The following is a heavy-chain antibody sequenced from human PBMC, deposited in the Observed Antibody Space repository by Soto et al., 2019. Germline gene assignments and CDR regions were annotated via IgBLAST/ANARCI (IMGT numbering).Heavy chain of an antibody. J-gene: IGHJ4*02. Sequence: QVQLVESGGGVVQPGRSLRLSCAASGFTFSSYGMHWVRQAPGKGLEWVAVISYDGSNKYYADSVKGRFTISRDNSKNTRYLQMNSLRAEDTAVYYCAKIIAVADLDYWGQGTLVTVSS. V-gene: IGHV3-30*18. CDR2: ISYDGSNK. CDR3: AKIIAVADLDY. D-gene: IGHD6-19*01. CDR1: GFTFSSYG.